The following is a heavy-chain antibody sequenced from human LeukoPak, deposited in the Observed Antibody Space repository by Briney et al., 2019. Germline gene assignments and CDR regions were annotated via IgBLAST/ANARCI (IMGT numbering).Heavy chain of an antibody. CDR1: GGTFSSYA. J-gene: IGHJ6*02. CDR3: ARGSTYYDFWSGYYPTYYYYGMDV. D-gene: IGHD3-3*01. CDR2: IIPIFGTA. Sequence: GVSVKVSCKASGGTFSSYAISWVRQAPGQGLEWMGGIIPIFGTANYAQKFQGRVTITADESTSTAYMELSSLRSEDTAVYYCARGSTYYDFWSGYYPTYYYYGMDVWGQGTTVTVSS. V-gene: IGHV1-69*13.